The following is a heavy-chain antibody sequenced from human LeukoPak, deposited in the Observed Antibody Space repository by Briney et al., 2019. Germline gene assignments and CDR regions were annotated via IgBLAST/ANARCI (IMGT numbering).Heavy chain of an antibody. CDR3: ARDDLTFVYYDSSGFDY. V-gene: IGHV3-21*01. CDR2: ISPSGDIT. J-gene: IGHJ4*02. CDR1: GFIFSSHG. D-gene: IGHD3-22*01. Sequence: PGGSLRLSCAASGFIFSSHGMNWVRQAPGKGLEWVSGISPSGDITYYADSVKGRFTISRDNAKNSLYLQMNSLRAEDTAVYYCARDDLTFVYYDSSGFDYWGQGTLVTVSS.